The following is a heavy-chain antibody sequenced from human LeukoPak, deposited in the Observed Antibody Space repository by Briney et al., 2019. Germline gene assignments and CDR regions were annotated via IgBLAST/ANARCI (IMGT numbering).Heavy chain of an antibody. CDR2: ITGSGDGT. Sequence: GGSLRLSCAASGFIFNAYTMAWVRQAPGKGLEWVSSITGSGDGTVYADSAKGRFTISRDNSKGTMSLQMDSLRAEDTAIYYCAKVYSKAYDYWGQGTLVTVSS. D-gene: IGHD4-11*01. V-gene: IGHV3-23*01. CDR3: AKVYSKAYDY. CDR1: GFIFNAYT. J-gene: IGHJ4*02.